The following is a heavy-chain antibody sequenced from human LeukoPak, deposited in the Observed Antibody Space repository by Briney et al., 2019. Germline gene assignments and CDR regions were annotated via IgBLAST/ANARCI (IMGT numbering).Heavy chain of an antibody. J-gene: IGHJ4*02. V-gene: IGHV1-46*01. CDR1: GYXFTSYY. Sequence: ASVKVSCKASGYXFTSYYMHWVRQAPGQGLEWMGLIYPSGGSTSYAQKFQGRGTMTRDTSTSTVYMELSSLRSEDTAVYYRARDCSSTSCYQAAFDYWGQGTLVTVSS. CDR3: ARDCSSTSCYQAAFDY. CDR2: IYPSGGST. D-gene: IGHD2-2*01.